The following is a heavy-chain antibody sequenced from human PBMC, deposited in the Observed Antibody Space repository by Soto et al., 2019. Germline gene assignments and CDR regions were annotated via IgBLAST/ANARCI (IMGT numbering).Heavy chain of an antibody. V-gene: IGHV3-7*03. CDR2: IPQDGVDG. CDR1: GFTFSMYS. CDR3: ARDHLILPAHDFFYGSDV. Sequence: LRLSCEVSGFTFSMYSMSWVRQSPGKGLEWVAKIPQDGVDGHYADSVKGRFIISRDNGKNSLHLQLNNLRAEDTAVYYCARDHLILPAHDFFYGSDVWGRGATVTVSS. D-gene: IGHD2-2*01. J-gene: IGHJ6*02.